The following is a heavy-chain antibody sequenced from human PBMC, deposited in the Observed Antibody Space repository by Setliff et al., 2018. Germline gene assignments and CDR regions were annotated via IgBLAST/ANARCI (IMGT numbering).Heavy chain of an antibody. CDR1: GGSFRTKE. Sequence: GASVKVSCKASGGSFRTKEISWVRQAPGQGLEWMGGITPILGVPNYAQNFQGRVTITADTSTTTVYMELSSLRFDDTAVYYCARGVGYSGYDSSRGYASPQLVENWGQGTLVTVSS. J-gene: IGHJ4*02. CDR3: ARGVGYSGYDSSRGYASPQLVEN. D-gene: IGHD5-12*01. CDR2: ITPILGVP. V-gene: IGHV1-69*10.